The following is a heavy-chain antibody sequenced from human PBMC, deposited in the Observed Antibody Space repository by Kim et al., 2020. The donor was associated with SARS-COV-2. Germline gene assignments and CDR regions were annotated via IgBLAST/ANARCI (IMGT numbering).Heavy chain of an antibody. V-gene: IGHV4-59*01. J-gene: IGHJ5*02. CDR3: ARDLGQLVGFNWFDP. Sequence: PSLKSRVPISVDTSKNQFALKLSSVTAADTAVYYCARDLGQLVGFNWFDPWGQGTLVTVSS. D-gene: IGHD6-6*01.